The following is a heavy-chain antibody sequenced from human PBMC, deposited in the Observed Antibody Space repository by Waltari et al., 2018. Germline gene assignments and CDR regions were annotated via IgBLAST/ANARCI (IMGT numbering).Heavy chain of an antibody. D-gene: IGHD3-3*01. V-gene: IGHV1-3*01. CDR3: ARGGTRITIFGVVPYYFDY. J-gene: IGHJ4*02. Sequence: QVQLVQSGAEVKKPGASVKVSCKASGYTFTSYAMHWVRQAPGQRLEWMGWINAGNGNTKYSQKCQGRVTITRDTSAGTAYMELSSLRSDDTAVYYCARGGTRITIFGVVPYYFDYWGQGTLVTVSS. CDR1: GYTFTSYA. CDR2: INAGNGNT.